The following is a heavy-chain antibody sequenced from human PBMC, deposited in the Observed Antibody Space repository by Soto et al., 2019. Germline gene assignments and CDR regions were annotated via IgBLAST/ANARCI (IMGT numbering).Heavy chain of an antibody. V-gene: IGHV4-30-4*01. CDR2: IYYSGST. Sequence: SETLSLTCTVSGGSISSGDYYWSWIRQPPGKGLEWIGYIYYSGSTYYNPSLKSRVTISVDTSKNQFSLKLSSVTAADTAVYYCARVLQQLAYFDYWGQGTLVTVSS. CDR1: GGSISSGDYY. D-gene: IGHD6-13*01. CDR3: ARVLQQLAYFDY. J-gene: IGHJ4*02.